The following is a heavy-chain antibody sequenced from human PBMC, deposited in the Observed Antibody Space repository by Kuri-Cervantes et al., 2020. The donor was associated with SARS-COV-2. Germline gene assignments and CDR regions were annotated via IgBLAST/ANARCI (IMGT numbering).Heavy chain of an antibody. Sequence: GGSLRLSCAASGFTVSSNYMSWVRQAPGKGLEWVSVIYSGGGTYYADSVKGRFTISRDNYKNTLYLQMNSLRAEDTAVYYCASVSTMGVSLDWGQGTLVTVSS. CDR3: ASVSTMGVSLD. CDR1: GFTVSSNY. J-gene: IGHJ4*02. V-gene: IGHV3-53*01. D-gene: IGHD5-24*01. CDR2: IYSGGGT.